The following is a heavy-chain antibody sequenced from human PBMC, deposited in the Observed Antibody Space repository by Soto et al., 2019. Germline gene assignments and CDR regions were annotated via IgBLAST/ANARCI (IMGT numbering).Heavy chain of an antibody. V-gene: IGHV1-3*01. Sequence: ASVKVSCKASGDTCTTYAIHWVRQAPGQGLEWMGWINAGNGNTKSSQKFQGSVTLTSDPSANTAYMELSSLTSEDTAVYFCARIGSSISDAGRYYFHYCLDVWGQGSTVTVSS. D-gene: IGHD1-26*01. CDR2: INAGNGNT. J-gene: IGHJ6*02. CDR3: ARIGSSISDAGRYYFHYCLDV. CDR1: GDTCTTYA.